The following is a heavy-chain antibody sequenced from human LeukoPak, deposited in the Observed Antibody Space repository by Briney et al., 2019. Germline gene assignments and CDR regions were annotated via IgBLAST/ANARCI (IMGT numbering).Heavy chain of an antibody. D-gene: IGHD6-13*01. CDR2: INPNSGGT. Sequence: ASVKVSCKASGYTFTGYYMHWVRQAPGQGLEWMGWINPNSGGTNYAQKFQGRVTMTRDTSISTAYMELSRLRSDDPAVYYCAREEGEAAGPSYWGQGTLVTVSS. CDR3: AREEGEAAGPSY. J-gene: IGHJ4*02. V-gene: IGHV1-2*02. CDR1: GYTFTGYY.